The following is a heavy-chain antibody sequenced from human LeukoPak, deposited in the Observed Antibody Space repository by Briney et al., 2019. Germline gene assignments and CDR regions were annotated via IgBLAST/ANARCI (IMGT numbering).Heavy chain of an antibody. J-gene: IGHJ4*02. D-gene: IGHD3-10*01. Sequence: SETLSLTCAVYGGSFSGYYWSWIRQPTGKGLEWIGEINHSGSTNYNPSLKSRVTISVDTSKNQFSLKLSSVTAADTAVYYCARAGSVLLWFGDPRGPLDYWGQGTLVTVSS. CDR1: GGSFSGYY. CDR3: ARAGSVLLWFGDPRGPLDY. CDR2: INHSGST. V-gene: IGHV4-34*01.